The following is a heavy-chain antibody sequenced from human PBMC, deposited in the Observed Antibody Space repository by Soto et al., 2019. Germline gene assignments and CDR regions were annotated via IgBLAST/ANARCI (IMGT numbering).Heavy chain of an antibody. V-gene: IGHV3-21*01. CDR2: ISSSSSYI. CDR3: ARAIYSYGSWVVDY. CDR1: GFTFSSYS. Sequence: EVQLVESGGGLVKPGGSLRLSCAASGFTFSSYSMNWVRQAPGKGLEWVSSISSSSSYIYYADSVKGRFTISRDNAKNSLYLQMNNLIAEDTAVYYCARAIYSYGSWVVDYWGQGTLVTVSS. J-gene: IGHJ4*02. D-gene: IGHD5-18*01.